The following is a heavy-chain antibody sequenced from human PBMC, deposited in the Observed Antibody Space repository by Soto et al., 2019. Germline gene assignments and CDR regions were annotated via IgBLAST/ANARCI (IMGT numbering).Heavy chain of an antibody. Sequence: SVKVSCKASGGTFSSYAISWVRQAPGQGLEWMGGIIPIFGTANYAQKFQGRVTITADESTSTAYMELSSLRSEDTAVYYCARLFSGGVVPAATDYYMDVWGKGTTVTVSS. CDR1: GGTFSSYA. J-gene: IGHJ6*03. D-gene: IGHD2-2*01. CDR3: ARLFSGGVVPAATDYYMDV. CDR2: IIPIFGTA. V-gene: IGHV1-69*13.